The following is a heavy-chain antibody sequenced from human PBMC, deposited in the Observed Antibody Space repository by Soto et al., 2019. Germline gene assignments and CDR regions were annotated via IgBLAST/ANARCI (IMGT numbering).Heavy chain of an antibody. J-gene: IGHJ5*02. CDR2: IHSSGST. V-gene: IGHV4-4*07. CDR1: GASVNSCN. CDR3: ATDRGGAAGCITCLDP. D-gene: IGHD6-13*01. Sequence: SGTLSLTCTACGASVNSCNGSGIRQPAAKGLEWIGHIHSSGSTNYNPSLKSRVTMSVDTSKNQFSLRLTSLTASDTSAYYCATDRGGAAGCITCLDPWGQRPLLSGSS.